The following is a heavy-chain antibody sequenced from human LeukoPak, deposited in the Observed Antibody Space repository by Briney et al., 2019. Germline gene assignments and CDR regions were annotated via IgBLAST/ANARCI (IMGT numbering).Heavy chain of an antibody. D-gene: IGHD5-12*01. CDR3: AKDPYRSSSGLVDY. CDR1: GYTFSNYA. Sequence: GGSLRLSCGTSGYTFSNYAVSWVPQAPAKGVESVSSFCGCDGTTYHGDSVKGRFTISRDNSKNTLYLEMNSLRVEDTAVYYWAKDPYRSSSGLVDYWGQGTLVTVSS. V-gene: IGHV3-23*01. CDR2: FCGCDGTT. J-gene: IGHJ4*02.